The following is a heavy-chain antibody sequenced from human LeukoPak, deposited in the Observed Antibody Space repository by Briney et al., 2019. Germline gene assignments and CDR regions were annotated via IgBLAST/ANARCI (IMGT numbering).Heavy chain of an antibody. Sequence: SVKVSCKASGGTFSSYTISWVRQAPGQGLEWMGRIIPILGIANYAQKFQGRVTITADKSTSTAYMELSSLRSEDTAVYYRARDSDGYTVYYFDYWGQGTLVTVSS. CDR2: IIPILGIA. D-gene: IGHD5-24*01. J-gene: IGHJ4*02. CDR3: ARDSDGYTVYYFDY. V-gene: IGHV1-69*04. CDR1: GGTFSSYT.